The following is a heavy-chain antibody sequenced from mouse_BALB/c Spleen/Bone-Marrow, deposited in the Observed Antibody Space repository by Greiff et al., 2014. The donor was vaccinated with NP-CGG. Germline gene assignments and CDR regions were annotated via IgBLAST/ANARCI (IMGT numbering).Heavy chain of an antibody. Sequence: QVQLKESGAELARPGASVKLSCKASGYTFTSYWMQWVKQRPGQGLEWIGAIYPGDGDTRYTQKFKGKATLTADKSSSTAYMQLSSLASEDSAVYYCARGDYDYDDWFACWGQGTLVTVSA. CDR3: ARGDYDYDDWFAC. V-gene: IGHV1-87*01. CDR1: GYTFTSYW. J-gene: IGHJ3*01. CDR2: IYPGDGDT. D-gene: IGHD2-4*01.